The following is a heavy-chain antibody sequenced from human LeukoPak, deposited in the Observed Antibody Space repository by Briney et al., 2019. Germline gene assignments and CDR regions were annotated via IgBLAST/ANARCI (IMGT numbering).Heavy chain of an antibody. J-gene: IGHJ3*01. CDR3: AKESGRGTFDV. Sequence: SETLSLTCAVSGGSITTKNWWIWVRQPPGRGLEWIGEIYHTGSTNYHPSLKSRLTISRDKSKNQFSLKLTSVTAADTAVYYCAKESGRGTFDVWGQGTMVTVSS. D-gene: IGHD3-10*01. CDR1: GGSITTKNW. CDR2: IYHTGST. V-gene: IGHV4-4*02.